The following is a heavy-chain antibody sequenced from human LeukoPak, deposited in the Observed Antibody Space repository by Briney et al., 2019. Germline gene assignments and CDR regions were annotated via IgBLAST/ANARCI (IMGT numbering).Heavy chain of an antibody. V-gene: IGHV3-7*01. CDR3: ARDGGQQLDYYYMDV. Sequence: PGGSLRLYCAASGFTFTSYWMSWVSQAPGKGPEWVANIKQDGSEKYYVDSVKGRFTISRDNAKNSLYLQMNSLRAEDTAVYYCARDGGQQLDYYYMDVWGKGTPVTVSS. D-gene: IGHD6-13*01. CDR1: GFTFTSYW. CDR2: IKQDGSEK. J-gene: IGHJ6*03.